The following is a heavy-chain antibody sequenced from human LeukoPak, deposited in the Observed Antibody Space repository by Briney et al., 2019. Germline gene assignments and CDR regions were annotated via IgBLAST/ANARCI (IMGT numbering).Heavy chain of an antibody. D-gene: IGHD3-22*01. J-gene: IGHJ4*02. Sequence: PGGSLRLSCAASGFTFDDYAMHWVRQAPGKGLEWVAVISYDGSNKYYADSVKGRFTISRDNSKNTLYLQMNSLRAEDTAVYYCAKSYDSSGYFDYWGQGTLVTVSS. V-gene: IGHV3-30*18. CDR1: GFTFDDYA. CDR2: ISYDGSNK. CDR3: AKSYDSSGYFDY.